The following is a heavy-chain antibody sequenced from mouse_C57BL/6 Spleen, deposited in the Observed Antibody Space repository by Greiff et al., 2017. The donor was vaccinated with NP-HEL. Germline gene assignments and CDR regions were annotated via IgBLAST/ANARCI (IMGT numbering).Heavy chain of an antibody. CDR3: ARLGPEAWFAY. CDR1: GYTFTSYW. D-gene: IGHD4-1*01. CDR2: IDPSDSET. Sequence: QVPLHHPWCALFLPFSSFNLSCKASGYTFTSYWMHWVKQRPIQGLEWIGNIDPSDSETHYNQKFKDKATLTVDKSSSTAYMQLSSLTSEDSAVYYCARLGPEAWFAYWGQGTLVTVSA. V-gene: IGHV1-52*01. J-gene: IGHJ3*01.